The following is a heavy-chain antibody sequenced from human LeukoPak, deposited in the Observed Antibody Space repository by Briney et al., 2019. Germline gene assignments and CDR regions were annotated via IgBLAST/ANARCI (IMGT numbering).Heavy chain of an antibody. V-gene: IGHV3-33*06. CDR2: IWYDGSNK. CDR3: AKLGDYYDSSGYYPYYFDY. D-gene: IGHD3-22*01. Sequence: EGSLRLSCAASGFTFSSYGRHWVRQAPGKGLEWVAVIWYDGSNKYYADSVKGRFTIPRHNSKNTLYLQMNSLRAEDTAVYYCAKLGDYYDSSGYYPYYFDYWGQGTLVTVSS. J-gene: IGHJ4*02. CDR1: GFTFSSYG.